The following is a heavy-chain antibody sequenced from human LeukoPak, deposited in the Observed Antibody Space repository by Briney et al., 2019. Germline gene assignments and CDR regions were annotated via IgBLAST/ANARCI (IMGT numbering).Heavy chain of an antibody. D-gene: IGHD3-10*01. CDR1: GGSIGSYY. V-gene: IGHV4-59*01. CDR2: IYYSGST. J-gene: IGHJ3*02. Sequence: SETLSLTCTVSGGSIGSYYWSWIRQPPGKGLEWIGYIYYSGSTNYNPSLKSRVTISVDTSKNQFSLKLSSVTAADTAVYYCARAAPSSGDAFDIWGQGTMVTVSS. CDR3: ARAAPSSGDAFDI.